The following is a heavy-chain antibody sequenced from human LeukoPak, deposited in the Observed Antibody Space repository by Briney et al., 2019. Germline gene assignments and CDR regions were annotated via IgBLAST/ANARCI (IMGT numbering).Heavy chain of an antibody. CDR2: INTNTGNP. Sequence: ASVNVSCKASGYTFTSDAMNWVRQASGQGLEGMGWINTNTGNPTYAQGFTGRFVFSLDTSVSTAYLQISSLKAEDTAVYYCARKQVGARGAFDIWGQGTMVTVSS. D-gene: IGHD1-26*01. CDR1: GYTFTSDA. J-gene: IGHJ3*02. V-gene: IGHV7-4-1*02. CDR3: ARKQVGARGAFDI.